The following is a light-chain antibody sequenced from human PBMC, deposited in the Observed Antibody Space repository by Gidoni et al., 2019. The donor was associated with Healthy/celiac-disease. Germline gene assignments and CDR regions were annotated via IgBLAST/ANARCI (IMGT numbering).Light chain of an antibody. Sequence: EIVYTQSPATLSLSPGESATLSCRARQRVSSYLAWYQQKPGQAPRLLIYDASNRATGIPARFGGSGSGADFTLTISSLEPEDFAVYYWQQRSNWPLTFGGGTKVEIK. CDR2: DAS. V-gene: IGKV3-11*01. CDR1: QRVSSY. J-gene: IGKJ4*01. CDR3: QQRSNWPLT.